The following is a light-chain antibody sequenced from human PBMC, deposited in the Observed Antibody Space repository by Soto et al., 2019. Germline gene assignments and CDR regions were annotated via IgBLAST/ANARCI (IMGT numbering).Light chain of an antibody. CDR1: DSNVGSTA. J-gene: IGLJ3*02. CDR3: SAWDDSLHVGL. CDR2: INN. V-gene: IGLV1-44*01. Sequence: QSVLTQPPSASGAPGQRVTISCSGSDSNVGSTAVNWYQQVPGTAPKLLIFINNQRRSGVPDRFSGSKSGTSASLAISGLQAEDEADYYCSAWDDSLHVGLFGGGTKLTVL.